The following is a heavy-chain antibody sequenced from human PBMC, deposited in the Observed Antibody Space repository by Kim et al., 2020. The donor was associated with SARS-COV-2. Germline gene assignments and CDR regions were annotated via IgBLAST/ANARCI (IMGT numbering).Heavy chain of an antibody. Sequence: GGSLRLSCAASGFTFNNYAMNWVRQAPGKGLEWVSFISASSTATYYADSVKGRFTISRDNSKNTLYLQMNSLRAEDTAVYYCAKAFTITGTTIGYWGQGTLVTVSS. CDR2: ISASSTAT. V-gene: IGHV3-23*01. CDR3: AKAFTITGTTIGY. D-gene: IGHD1-20*01. CDR1: GFTFNNYA. J-gene: IGHJ4*02.